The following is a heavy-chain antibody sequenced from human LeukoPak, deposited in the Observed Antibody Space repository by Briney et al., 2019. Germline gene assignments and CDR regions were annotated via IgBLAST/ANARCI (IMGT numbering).Heavy chain of an antibody. CDR2: ISGSGGST. D-gene: IGHD6-13*01. Sequence: GGSLRLSCAASGFTSSSYAMSWVRQAPGKGLEWVSAISGSGGSTYYADSVKGRFTISRDNSKNTLYVQMNSLRAEDTAVYYCAKVVTGYFDYWGQGTLVTVSS. V-gene: IGHV3-23*01. CDR3: AKVVTGYFDY. CDR1: GFTSSSYA. J-gene: IGHJ4*02.